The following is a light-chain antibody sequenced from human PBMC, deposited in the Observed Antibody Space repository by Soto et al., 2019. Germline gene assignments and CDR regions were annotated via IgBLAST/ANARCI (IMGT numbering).Light chain of an antibody. CDR1: QGIRTE. J-gene: IGKJ2*01. CDR3: LQHNSYPYT. Sequence: DIQMTQSPSSLSASVGDRVTITCRASQGIRTELGWYQQKPGKATKRLIYAASSLHSGVPSRFSGSGSGTEFTLTISSLQPEDFATYYCLQHNSYPYTFGQGTKLEIK. V-gene: IGKV1-17*01. CDR2: AAS.